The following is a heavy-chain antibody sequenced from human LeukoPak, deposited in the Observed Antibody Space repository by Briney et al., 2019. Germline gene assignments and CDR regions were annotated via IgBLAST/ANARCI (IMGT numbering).Heavy chain of an antibody. CDR2: VTLSGLT. Sequence: SGTLSLTCGVSGGSITSTNWWSWVRQPPGQGLEWIGEVTLSGLTNYNPSLSSRIIMALDTSKNHLSLHLTSVTAADTAVYYCSRENGAFSPFGYWGQGYLVTVLS. CDR3: SRENGAFSPFGY. CDR1: GGSITSTNW. J-gene: IGHJ4*02. V-gene: IGHV4-4*02. D-gene: IGHD2-8*01.